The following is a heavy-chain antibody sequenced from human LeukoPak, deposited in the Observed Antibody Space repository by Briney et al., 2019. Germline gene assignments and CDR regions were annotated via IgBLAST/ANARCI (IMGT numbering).Heavy chain of an antibody. J-gene: IGHJ2*01. CDR1: VGSFNTYY. CDR2: INHSGST. V-gene: IGHV4-34*01. Sequence: SETLSLTCAVYVGSFNTYYWSWIRQPPGKGLEWIGEINHSGSTNYNPSLKSRVTISVDTSKNLFSLKLSSVTAPDTAVNYCATHDYGDYGWYFDLWGRGPLLTVSS. D-gene: IGHD4-17*01. CDR3: ATHDYGDYGWYFDL.